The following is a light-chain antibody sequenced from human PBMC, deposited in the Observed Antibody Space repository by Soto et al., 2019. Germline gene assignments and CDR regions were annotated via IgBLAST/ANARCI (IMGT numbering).Light chain of an antibody. CDR2: SNN. CDR3: AAWDDSLNGWV. V-gene: IGLV1-44*01. Sequence: QAVVTQPPSASGTPRQRVTISCSGSSSNIGSNTVNWYQHLPGTAPKLLIYSNNQRPSGVPDRFSGSKSGTSASLAISGLQSEDEADYYCAAWDDSLNGWVFGGGTKLTVL. CDR1: SSNIGSNT. J-gene: IGLJ3*02.